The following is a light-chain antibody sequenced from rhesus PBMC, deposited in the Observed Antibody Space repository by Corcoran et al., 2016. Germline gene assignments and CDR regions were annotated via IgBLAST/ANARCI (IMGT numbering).Light chain of an antibody. CDR1: QSIRSW. CDR2: KAS. CDR3: QQYNSSPYS. V-gene: IGKV1-22*01. Sequence: DIQMTQSPSSLSSSVGDTVTITCRASQSIRSWLAWYQQKPGKAPKVLIYKASSLPSGVPSRFSGIGTGTDFQLTISSLKSEDFATYYCQQYNSSPYSFGRGTKVEIK. J-gene: IGKJ2*01.